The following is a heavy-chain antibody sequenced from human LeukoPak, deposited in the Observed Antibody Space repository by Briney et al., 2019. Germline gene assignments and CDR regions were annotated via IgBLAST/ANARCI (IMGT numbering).Heavy chain of an antibody. V-gene: IGHV1-18*01. J-gene: IGHJ4*02. CDR2: INTYKGNT. CDR3: ARNSHGYSSGWLQFNFDY. D-gene: IGHD6-19*01. CDR1: GYTFTSYG. Sequence: ASVKVSCKASGYTFTSYGISWVRQAPGQGLEWMGWINTYKGNTNYAQNFQGRVTMTTDTSTSTAYMELRGLRSDDTAVYYCARNSHGYSSGWLQFNFDYWGQGTLVTVSS.